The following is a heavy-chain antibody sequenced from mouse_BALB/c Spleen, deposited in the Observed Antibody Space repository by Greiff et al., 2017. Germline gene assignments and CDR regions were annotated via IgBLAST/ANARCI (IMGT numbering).Heavy chain of an antibody. CDR2: ISSGSSTI. CDR1: GFTFSSFG. V-gene: IGHV5-17*02. D-gene: IGHD1-1*01. J-gene: IGHJ4*01. Sequence: EVKLVESGGGLVQPGGSRKLSCAASGFTFSSFGMHWVRQAPEKGLEWVAYISSGSSTIYYADTVKGRFTISRDNPKNTLFLQMTSLRSEDTAMYYCAREVYGYAMDYWGQGTSVTVSS. CDR3: AREVYGYAMDY.